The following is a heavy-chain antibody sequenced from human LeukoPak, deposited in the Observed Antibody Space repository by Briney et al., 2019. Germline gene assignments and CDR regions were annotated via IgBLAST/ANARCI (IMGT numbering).Heavy chain of an antibody. CDR3: ARSRMRDAFDI. V-gene: IGHV1-2*02. J-gene: IGHJ3*02. D-gene: IGHD2/OR15-2a*01. Sequence: ASVKVSCKASGYTYTGYYIHWVRQAPGQGLEWMGWINPNTGGTNYAQKFQGRVTMTRDTSISTAYMELSRLRSDDTAVYYCARSRMRDAFDIWGQGTLVTVST. CDR1: GYTYTGYY. CDR2: INPNTGGT.